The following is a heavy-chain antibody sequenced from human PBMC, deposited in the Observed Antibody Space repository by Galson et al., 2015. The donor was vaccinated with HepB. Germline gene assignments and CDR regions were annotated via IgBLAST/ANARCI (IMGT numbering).Heavy chain of an antibody. V-gene: IGHV1-46*01. Sequence: SVKVSCKASGYTFTSYYMHWVRQAPGQGLEWMGIINPSGGSTSYAQKFQGRVTMTRDTSTSTVYMELSSLRSEDTAVYYCATNQGGYCSGGSWCPGYYYGMDVWGQGTTVTVSS. CDR3: ATNQGGYCSGGSWCPGYYYGMDV. CDR2: INPSGGST. D-gene: IGHD2-15*01. CDR1: GYTFTSYY. J-gene: IGHJ6*02.